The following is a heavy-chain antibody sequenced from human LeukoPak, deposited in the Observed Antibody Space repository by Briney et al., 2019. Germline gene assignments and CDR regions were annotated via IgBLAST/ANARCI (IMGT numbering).Heavy chain of an antibody. CDR2: IYYSGTT. V-gene: IGHV4-59*12. CDR3: ARGEGYSSSWYQPHFDY. Sequence: PSETLSLTCTVSGGSISSSYWTWIRQPPGQGLEWIGHIYYSGTTKYNPSLKSRVTISLDMSKKQFSLKLSSVTAADTAVYYCARGEGYSSSWYQPHFDYWGQGTLVTVSS. D-gene: IGHD6-13*01. J-gene: IGHJ4*02. CDR1: GGSISSSY.